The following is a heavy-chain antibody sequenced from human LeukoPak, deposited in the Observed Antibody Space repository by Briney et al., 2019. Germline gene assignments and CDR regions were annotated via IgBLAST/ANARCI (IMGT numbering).Heavy chain of an antibody. Sequence: NPSQTLSLTCTVSGGSISSGGYYWSWIRQHPGKGLEWIGYIYYSGSTYYNPSLKSRVTISVDTSKNQFSLKLSSVTAAHTAVYYCARSISYSSGWYVDYWGQGTLVTVSS. CDR3: ARSISYSSGWYVDY. V-gene: IGHV4-31*03. CDR1: GGSISSGGYY. CDR2: IYYSGST. J-gene: IGHJ4*02. D-gene: IGHD6-19*01.